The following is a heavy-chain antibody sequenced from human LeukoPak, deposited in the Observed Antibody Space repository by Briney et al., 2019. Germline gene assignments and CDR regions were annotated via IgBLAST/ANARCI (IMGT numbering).Heavy chain of an antibody. D-gene: IGHD3-3*01. Sequence: GGSLRLSCAASGFTFSSYWMSWVRQAPGKGLEWVANIKQDGSEKYYVDSVKGRFTISRDNAKNSLYLQMNSLRAEDTAVYYCARELRFLEWFSPAFDPWGQGTLVTVSS. CDR3: ARELRFLEWFSPAFDP. CDR2: IKQDGSEK. V-gene: IGHV3-7*01. CDR1: GFTFSSYW. J-gene: IGHJ5*02.